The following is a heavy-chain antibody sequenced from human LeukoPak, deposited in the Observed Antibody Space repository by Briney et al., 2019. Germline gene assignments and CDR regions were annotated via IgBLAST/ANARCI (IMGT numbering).Heavy chain of an antibody. D-gene: IGHD2-2*01. J-gene: IGHJ4*02. V-gene: IGHV3-30*04. CDR3: ARDPCSTSCYAFDY. CDR1: GFTFSSYA. Sequence: GRSLRLSCAAAGFTFSSYAMHWVRQAPGKGLEWVAVISYDGSNKYYADSVKGRFTISRDNSKNTLYLQMNSLRAEDTAVYYCARDPCSTSCYAFDYWGQGTLVTVSS. CDR2: ISYDGSNK.